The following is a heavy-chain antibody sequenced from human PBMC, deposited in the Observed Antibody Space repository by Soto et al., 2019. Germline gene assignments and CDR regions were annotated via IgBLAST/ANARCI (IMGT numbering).Heavy chain of an antibody. Sequence: DVQLLESGGGLVQPGGSLRLTCAASGFTFSRYAIGWVRQAPGKGLEWVSVISGSGGNIHYADSVKGRFTISRDNSKNNLYLQMNSLRVEDTAVYNCATQDFRGTTGTTWGQGTLVTVSS. V-gene: IGHV3-23*01. J-gene: IGHJ4*02. CDR2: ISGSGGNI. D-gene: IGHD1-1*01. CDR3: ATQDFRGTTGTT. CDR1: GFTFSRYA.